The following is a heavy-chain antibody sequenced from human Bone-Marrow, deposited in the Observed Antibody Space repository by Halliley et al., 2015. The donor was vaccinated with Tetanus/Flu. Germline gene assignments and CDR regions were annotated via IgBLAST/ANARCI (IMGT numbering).Heavy chain of an antibody. Sequence: SLRLSCVASGFSVSSNFMSWVRQAPGRGLEWVSIIYTGDRAFYIDSVTGRFTISRDPSKNTLFLQMNSLTAEDTAVYFCARDRRDNSGYYFMLGALDLWGQGTTVTVSS. J-gene: IGHJ3*01. D-gene: IGHD3-22*01. CDR2: IYTGDRA. CDR1: GFSVSSNF. V-gene: IGHV3-53*01. CDR3: ARDRRDNSGYYFMLGALDL.